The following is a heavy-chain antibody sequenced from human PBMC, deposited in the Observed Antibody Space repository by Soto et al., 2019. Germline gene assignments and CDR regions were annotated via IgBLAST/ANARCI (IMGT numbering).Heavy chain of an antibody. CDR1: GGSISTVDYW. Sequence: QVQLQESGPGLVKPSQTLSLTCTVSGGSISTVDYWWSWIRQSPDMGLEWIGHIYDGGRTYNNPSLESRVTMSVDTSKSQLSLTLSSVSAADAAAHYCARGPSGDKVDSWGQGTLVTVSS. D-gene: IGHD7-27*01. CDR2: IYDGGRT. V-gene: IGHV4-30-4*01. CDR3: ARGPSGDKVDS. J-gene: IGHJ4*02.